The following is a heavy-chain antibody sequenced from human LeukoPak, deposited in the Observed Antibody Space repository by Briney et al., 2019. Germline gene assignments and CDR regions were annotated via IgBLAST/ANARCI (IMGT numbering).Heavy chain of an antibody. CDR1: GFTPSGYA. CDR2: TSYAGIKQ. Sequence: TLRFSSAASGFTPSGYAMHSVPRTPRQGLERWAGTSYAGIKQYSAASVKGRFTISSDIYKTTLYLQMNCMRGEDTAMYFCARGGAFGFSISWFDYWGQGTLVTVSS. J-gene: IGHJ4*02. D-gene: IGHD6-13*01. CDR3: ARGGAFGFSISWFDY. V-gene: IGHV3-30*16.